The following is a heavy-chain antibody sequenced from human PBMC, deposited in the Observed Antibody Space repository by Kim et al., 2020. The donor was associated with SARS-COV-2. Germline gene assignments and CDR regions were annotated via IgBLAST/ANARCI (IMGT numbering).Heavy chain of an antibody. D-gene: IGHD3-16*01. J-gene: IGHJ4*02. CDR2: IYYSGST. CDR1: GGSISSSSYY. Sequence: SETLSLTCTVSGGSISSSSYYWGWIRQPPGKGLEWIGSIYYSGSTYYNPSLKSRVTISVDTSKNQFSLKLSSVTAADTAVYYCARQGMGELNWGQGTLVTVSS. V-gene: IGHV4-39*01. CDR3: ARQGMGELN.